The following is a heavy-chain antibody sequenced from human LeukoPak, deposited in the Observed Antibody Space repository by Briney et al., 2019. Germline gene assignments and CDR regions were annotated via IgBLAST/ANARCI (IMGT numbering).Heavy chain of an antibody. J-gene: IGHJ6*02. V-gene: IGHV4-61*01. D-gene: IGHD1-7*01. CDR1: GGSVSSDSYF. CDR2: IYYSGST. Sequence: SETLSLTCSVSGGSVSSDSYFWNWVRQPPGKGLEWIGYIYYSGSTNYNPSLKSRVTISVDTSKNQFSLKLSSVTAADTAVYHCARDNWNYGSSMDVWGQGTTVTVSS. CDR3: ARDNWNYGSSMDV.